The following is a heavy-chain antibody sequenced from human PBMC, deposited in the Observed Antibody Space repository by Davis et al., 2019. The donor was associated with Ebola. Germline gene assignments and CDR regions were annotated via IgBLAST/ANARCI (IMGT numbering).Heavy chain of an antibody. D-gene: IGHD3-16*01. J-gene: IGHJ4*02. CDR3: AREGGY. V-gene: IGHV3-74*01. Sequence: GESLKISCAASGFTFSSYWMHWVRQAPGKGLVWVSRINNDGTSTSYADSVKGRFTISRDNAKNSLYLQMNSLRAEDTATYYCAREGGYWGQGTLVTVSS. CDR2: INNDGTST. CDR1: GFTFSSYW.